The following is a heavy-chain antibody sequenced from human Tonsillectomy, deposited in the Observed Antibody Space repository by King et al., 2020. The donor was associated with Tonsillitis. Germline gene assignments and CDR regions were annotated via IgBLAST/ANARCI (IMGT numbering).Heavy chain of an antibody. CDR1: GGSISSSDHY. Sequence: LQLQESGPGVVKPSETLSLTCTVSGGSISSSDHYWAWIRQPPGKGLEWMWYRYYSGTIFYNPSLKSRITISGGTSENRFSLKFTSVTAADTAVYFCARSVSGSFDYWGQGALVTVSS. D-gene: IGHD1-26*01. V-gene: IGHV4-39*01. CDR3: ARSVSGSFDY. CDR2: RYYSGTI. J-gene: IGHJ4*02.